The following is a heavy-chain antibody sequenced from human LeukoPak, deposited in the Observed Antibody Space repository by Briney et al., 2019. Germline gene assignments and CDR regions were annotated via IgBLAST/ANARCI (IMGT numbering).Heavy chain of an antibody. Sequence: GASVKVSCKASGGTFSSYAISWVRQAPGQGLVWMGGIIPIFGTANYAQKFQGRVTITADESTSTAYMELSSLRSEDTAVYYCARATYYYGSGSFVLDYWGQGTLVTVSS. CDR2: IIPIFGTA. CDR3: ARATYYYGSGSFVLDY. CDR1: GGTFSSYA. D-gene: IGHD3-10*01. J-gene: IGHJ4*02. V-gene: IGHV1-69*13.